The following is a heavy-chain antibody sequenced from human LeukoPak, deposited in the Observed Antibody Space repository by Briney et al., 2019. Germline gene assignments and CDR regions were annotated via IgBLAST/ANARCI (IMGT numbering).Heavy chain of an antibody. CDR2: ISYDGSNK. CDR3: AKEKTAGTHLLYYYGMDV. J-gene: IGHJ6*02. Sequence: GGSLRLSCAASGFTFSTYAIHWFRQAPGKGLDWVALISYDGSNKFYADSVKGRFTISRDNSKNTLYLQMNSLRAEDTAVYYCAKEKTAGTHLLYYYGMDVWGQGTTVTVSS. D-gene: IGHD6-13*01. V-gene: IGHV3-30-3*01. CDR1: GFTFSTYA.